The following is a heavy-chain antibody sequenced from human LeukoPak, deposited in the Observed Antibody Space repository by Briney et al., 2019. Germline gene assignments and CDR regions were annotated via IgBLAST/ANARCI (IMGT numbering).Heavy chain of an antibody. J-gene: IGHJ5*02. CDR2: ISGSGGST. D-gene: IGHD2-2*01. V-gene: IGHV3-23*01. Sequence: PGGSLRLSCAASGFTFSSYAMSWVRQAPAKGLEWVSGISGSGGSTHYGDSVKGRFTISRDNSKNTLYLQMNSLRAEDTAVYYCAKEGSEKDIVVVPAATTFDPWGQGTLVTVSS. CDR3: AKEGSEKDIVVVPAATTFDP. CDR1: GFTFSSYA.